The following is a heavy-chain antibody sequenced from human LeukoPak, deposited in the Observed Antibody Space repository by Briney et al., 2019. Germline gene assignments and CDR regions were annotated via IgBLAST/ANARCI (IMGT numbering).Heavy chain of an antibody. Sequence: GGSLRLSCAASGFTFSSYGMHWVRQAPGKGLEWVAFIRYDGSNKYYADSVKGRFTISRDNSKNTLYLQMNSLRAEDTAVYYCAKDLKSGSSSWYWGYYFDYWGQGTLVTVSS. J-gene: IGHJ4*02. D-gene: IGHD6-13*01. CDR3: AKDLKSGSSSWYWGYYFDY. V-gene: IGHV3-30*02. CDR1: GFTFSSYG. CDR2: IRYDGSNK.